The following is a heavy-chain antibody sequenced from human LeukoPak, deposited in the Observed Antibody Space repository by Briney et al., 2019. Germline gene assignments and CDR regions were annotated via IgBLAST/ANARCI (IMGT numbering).Heavy chain of an antibody. J-gene: IGHJ3*02. CDR3: ARESQDAFDI. V-gene: IGHV1-2*02. CDR1: GYTFTSYG. CDR2: INPNSGGT. Sequence: ASVKVSCKASGYTFTSYGISWVRQAPGQGLEWMGWINPNSGGTNYAQKFQGRVTMTRDTSISTAYMELSRLRSDDTAVYYCARESQDAFDIWGQGTMVTVSS.